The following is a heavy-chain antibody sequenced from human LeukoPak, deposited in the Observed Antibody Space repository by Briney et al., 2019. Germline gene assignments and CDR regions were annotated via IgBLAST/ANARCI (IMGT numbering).Heavy chain of an antibody. J-gene: IGHJ4*02. Sequence: ASVKVSCKSSDYTFTSYGITWVRQAPGQGLQWMGWISAYNGNTNYAQKLQGRVTMTTDTSTSTAYMELRSLRSDDTAVYYCARISGTGYGSSWYSGHDYWGQGTLVTVSS. D-gene: IGHD6-13*01. CDR2: ISAYNGNT. CDR3: ARISGTGYGSSWYSGHDY. V-gene: IGHV1-18*01. CDR1: DYTFTSYG.